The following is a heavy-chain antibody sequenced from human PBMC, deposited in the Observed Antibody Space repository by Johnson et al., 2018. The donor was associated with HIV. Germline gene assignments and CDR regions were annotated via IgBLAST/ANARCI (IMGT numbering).Heavy chain of an antibody. CDR3: ARVGSTWTDAFDI. CDR1: GFTFSSYA. V-gene: IGHV3-30*04. Sequence: QVQLMESGGGVVQPGGSLRLSCAASGFTFSSYAMHWVRQAPGKGLEWVAVLSYDGSNNYYADSVKGRFTITRDNSKNTLYRQMNSLRAEVTAMYYCARVGSTWTDAFDIWGQGTMVTVSS. CDR2: LSYDGSNN. J-gene: IGHJ3*02. D-gene: IGHD6-13*01.